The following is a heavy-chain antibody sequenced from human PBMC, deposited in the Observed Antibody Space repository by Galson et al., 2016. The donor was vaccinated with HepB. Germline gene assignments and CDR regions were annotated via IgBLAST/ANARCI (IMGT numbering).Heavy chain of an antibody. J-gene: IGHJ5*02. CDR1: GYTFSGHW. CDR2: IYPGDSET. D-gene: IGHD3-9*01. Sequence: QSGAEVKKSGESLKISCKGFGYTFSGHWIAWVRQMPGKGLEYMGIIYPGDSETRYSPSFQGQVTFPVDKSTNTAYLQWSSLKASDTAIYYCARLEFIFCSPTNCPLASHWLSPWGQGTLVTVSS. V-gene: IGHV5-51*01. CDR3: ARLEFIFCSPTNCPLASHWLSP.